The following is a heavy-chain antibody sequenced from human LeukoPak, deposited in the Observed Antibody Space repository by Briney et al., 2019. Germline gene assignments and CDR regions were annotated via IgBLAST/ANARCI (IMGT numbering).Heavy chain of an antibody. D-gene: IGHD5-18*01. CDR1: GGTFSSYT. Sequence: SVKVSCKASGGTFSSYTISWVRQAPGQGLEWMGRIIPILGIANYAQKFQGRVTITADKSTSTAYMELSSLRSEDTAVYYCAIRPGEVDTAIAWGQGPLVTVSS. J-gene: IGHJ4*02. V-gene: IGHV1-69*02. CDR3: AIRPGEVDTAIA. CDR2: IIPILGIA.